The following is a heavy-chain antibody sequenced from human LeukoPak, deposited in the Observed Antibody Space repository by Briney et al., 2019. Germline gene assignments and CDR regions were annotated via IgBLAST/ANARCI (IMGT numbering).Heavy chain of an antibody. J-gene: IGHJ4*02. V-gene: IGHV4-39*07. CDR1: GGSISSGGYY. Sequence: PSETLSLTCTVSGGSISSGGYYWSWIRQPPGKGLEWIGSIYYSGSTFYTPSLKSRVTTSVDTSKNQFSLKLSSVTAADTAVYYCARWGLVGAFDYWGQGNLVTVSS. CDR3: ARWGLVGAFDY. CDR2: IYYSGST. D-gene: IGHD1-26*01.